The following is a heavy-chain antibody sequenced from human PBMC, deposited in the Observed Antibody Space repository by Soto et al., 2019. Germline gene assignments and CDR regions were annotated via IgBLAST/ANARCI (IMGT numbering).Heavy chain of an antibody. J-gene: IGHJ4*02. CDR3: AHRVLRTVFGLVTTTAIYFDF. D-gene: IGHD3-3*01. CDR1: GFSLTTSGVG. V-gene: IGHV2-5*02. CDR2: IYWDDDN. Sequence: QITLNESGPTVVSPTETLTLTCRFSGFSLTTSGVGVGWIRQSPGKAPAWLALIYWDDDNRYSASLKGRLTITKDTSKNQVVLTVSDLDPTDTATYYCAHRVLRTVFGLVTTTAIYFDFWGQGTPVAVSS.